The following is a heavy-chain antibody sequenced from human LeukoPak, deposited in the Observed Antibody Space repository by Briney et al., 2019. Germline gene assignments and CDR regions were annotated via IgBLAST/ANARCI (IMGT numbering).Heavy chain of an antibody. CDR2: IHQHGNEK. Sequence: GGSLRLSCAASGFTFSNYWMSWVRQAPGKGLEWVASIHQHGNEKYFVDSVRGRFTISRDNAKNSLYLQMSSLRAEDTAVYYXATLNGPLFEYWGQGTLVTVSS. CDR1: GFTFSNYW. V-gene: IGHV3-7*01. J-gene: IGHJ4*02. D-gene: IGHD2-8*01. CDR3: ATLNGPLFEY.